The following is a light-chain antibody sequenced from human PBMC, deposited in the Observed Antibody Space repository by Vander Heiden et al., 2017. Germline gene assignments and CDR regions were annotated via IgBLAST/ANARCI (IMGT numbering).Light chain of an antibody. CDR3: QQDGSSPRT. CDR2: GAS. J-gene: IGKJ4*01. Sequence: IVLTQSPATLSLSPGERATLSCRASQSVSSSYLAWYQQKPGQAPRLLIYGASSRATGIPDRFSGSGSGTDFTLTISRLEPEDFAVYYCQQDGSSPRTFGGGTKVEIK. CDR1: QSVSSSY. V-gene: IGKV3-20*01.